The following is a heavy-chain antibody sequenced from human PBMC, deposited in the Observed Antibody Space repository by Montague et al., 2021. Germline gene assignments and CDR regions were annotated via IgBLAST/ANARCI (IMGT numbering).Heavy chain of an antibody. Sequence: QSGAEVKKPGESLRISCKASGYSFAPYWIGWVRQMPGKGLEWMGINFPDDSDTKYSPSFQGQVNISADKSISTAYLQWTSLKASDSAMYYCARRSSTWPLYYFDYWGQGTLVIVSS. J-gene: IGHJ4*02. CDR1: GYSFAPYW. CDR3: ARRSSTWPLYYFDY. D-gene: IGHD6-13*01. V-gene: IGHV5-51*01. CDR2: NFPDDSDT.